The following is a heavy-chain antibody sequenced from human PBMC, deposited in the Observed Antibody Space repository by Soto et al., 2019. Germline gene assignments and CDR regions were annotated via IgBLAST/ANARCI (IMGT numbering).Heavy chain of an antibody. CDR3: ARGRDGSNYYFDY. J-gene: IGHJ4*02. CDR2: IVPIFGKA. Sequence: QVQLVQSGPEVKKPGSSVKVSCKTSGGTFSDSVTSWVRQAPGHGLEWMGGIVPIFGKANLAEKFQDRVTITADESTTTAYMELSSLRSDDSAVYYCARGRDGSNYYFDYWGQGTLVTVSS. V-gene: IGHV1-69*01. D-gene: IGHD3-10*01. CDR1: GGTFSDSV.